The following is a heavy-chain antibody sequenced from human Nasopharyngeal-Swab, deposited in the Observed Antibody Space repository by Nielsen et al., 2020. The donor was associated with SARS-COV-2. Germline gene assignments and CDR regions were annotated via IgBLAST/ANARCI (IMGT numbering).Heavy chain of an antibody. V-gene: IGHV4-39*07. D-gene: IGHD2-2*01. Sequence: SETLSLTCTVSGGSISSSSYYWGWIRQPPGKGLEWIGEISHSGLTNYNPSLKSPVTISIDNSKNQFSLRLNSMTAADTAVYHCARVPAGCSSTSCYLTDWGQGILVTVSS. CDR1: GGSISSSSYY. CDR3: ARVPAGCSSTSCYLTD. CDR2: ISHSGLT. J-gene: IGHJ4*02.